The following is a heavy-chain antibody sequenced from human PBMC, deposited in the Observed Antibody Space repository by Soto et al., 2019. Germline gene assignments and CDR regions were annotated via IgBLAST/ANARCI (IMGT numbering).Heavy chain of an antibody. D-gene: IGHD6-13*01. Sequence: SETLSLTCTVSGGSISSYYWSWIRQPPGKGLEWIGYIYYSGSTNYNPSLKSRVTISVDTSKNQFSLKLSSVTAADTAVYYCASLNYSSSWYFDYWGQGTLVTVSS. J-gene: IGHJ4*02. CDR3: ASLNYSSSWYFDY. CDR2: IYYSGST. CDR1: GGSISSYY. V-gene: IGHV4-59*08.